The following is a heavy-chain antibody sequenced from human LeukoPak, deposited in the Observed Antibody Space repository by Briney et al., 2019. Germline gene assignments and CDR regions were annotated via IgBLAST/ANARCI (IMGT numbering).Heavy chain of an antibody. V-gene: IGHV1-2*02. CDR2: INPNSGGT. J-gene: IGHJ4*02. CDR1: GYTFTGYY. CDR3: AKCGGHRPYYFDY. D-gene: IGHD3-16*01. Sequence: ASVKVSCKASGYTFTGYYMHWVRQAPGQGLEWMGWINPNSGGTNYAQKFQGRVTMTRDTSISTAYMELSRLRSDDTAVYYCAKCGGHRPYYFDYWGQGTLVTVSS.